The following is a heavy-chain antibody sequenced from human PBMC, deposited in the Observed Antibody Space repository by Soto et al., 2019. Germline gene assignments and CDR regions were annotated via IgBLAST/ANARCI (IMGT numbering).Heavy chain of an antibody. J-gene: IGHJ4*02. CDR3: ARDTTALNGFDY. CDR2: IIPIFGTS. D-gene: IGHD1-1*01. V-gene: IGHV1-69*13. Sequence: ASVKVSCKASGGTFSSYAISWVRQAPGQGLEWMGGIIPIFGTSNYAQKFQGRVTITADESTSTAYMELSRLRSEDTAVYYCARDTTALNGFDYWGQGTLVTVSS. CDR1: GGTFSSYA.